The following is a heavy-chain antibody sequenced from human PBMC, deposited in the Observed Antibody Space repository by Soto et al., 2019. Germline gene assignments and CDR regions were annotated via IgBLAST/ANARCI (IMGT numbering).Heavy chain of an antibody. CDR2: TSYDGSNK. CDR3: ARDPDGQWLVGDY. V-gene: IGHV3-30-3*01. CDR1: GFTFSSYA. D-gene: IGHD6-19*01. J-gene: IGHJ4*02. Sequence: GGSLRLSCAASGFTFSSYAMHWVRQAPGKGLEWVAVTSYDGSNKYYADSVKGRFTISRDNSKNTLYLQMNSLRAEDTAVYYCARDPDGQWLVGDYWGQGTLVTVSS.